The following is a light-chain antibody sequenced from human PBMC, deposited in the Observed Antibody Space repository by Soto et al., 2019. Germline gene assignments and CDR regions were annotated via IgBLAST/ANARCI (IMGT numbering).Light chain of an antibody. CDR3: QQYNSYRS. CDR2: STS. CDR1: QGIGTD. J-gene: IGKJ1*01. Sequence: DIQMTQSPSSLSASVGDRVTITCRASQGIGTDLGWYRQKPGRAPERLIYSTSSLESGVPSRFSGSGSGTEFTLTISSLQPDDFATYYCQQYNSYRSFGQGTKVDIK. V-gene: IGKV1-17*01.